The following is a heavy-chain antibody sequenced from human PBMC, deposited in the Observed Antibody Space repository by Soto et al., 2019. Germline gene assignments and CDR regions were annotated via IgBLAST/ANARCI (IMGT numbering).Heavy chain of an antibody. D-gene: IGHD2-15*01. J-gene: IGHJ2*01. Sequence: GSLRLSCAASGLTFSSYEINWVRQAPGKGLEWVSYISRSGSTIYYADSVKGRVTISRDNAKNSLYLQMNSLRAEDTAVYYCARDGRIRRPDWYFDLWGRGTLVTVYS. CDR3: ARDGRIRRPDWYFDL. V-gene: IGHV3-48*03. CDR2: ISRSGSTI. CDR1: GLTFSSYE.